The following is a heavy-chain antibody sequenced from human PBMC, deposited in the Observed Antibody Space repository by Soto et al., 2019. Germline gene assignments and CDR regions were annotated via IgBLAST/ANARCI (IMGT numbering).Heavy chain of an antibody. CDR3: ARECGWEQLVSPPGY. CDR1: GFTFSSYG. CDR2: IWYDGSNK. V-gene: IGHV3-33*01. J-gene: IGHJ4*02. D-gene: IGHD6-6*01. Sequence: GGSLRLSCAASGFTFSSYGMHWVRQAPGKGLEWVAVIWYDGSNKYYADSVKGRFTISRDNSKNTLYLQMNSLRAEDTAVYYCARECGWEQLVSPPGYWGQGTLVTVSS.